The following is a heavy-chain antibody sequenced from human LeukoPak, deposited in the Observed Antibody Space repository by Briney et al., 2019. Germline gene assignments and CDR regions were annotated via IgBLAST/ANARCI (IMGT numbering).Heavy chain of an antibody. CDR2: IYSGGST. Sequence: GGSLRLSCAASGLTVSSNYMSWVRQAPGKGLEWVSVIYSGGSTYYADSVKGRFTISRDNSKNTLYLQMNGLRVEDTAVYYCARWGSLNVDYWGQGTLVTVSS. CDR3: ARWGSLNVDY. J-gene: IGHJ4*02. V-gene: IGHV3-66*01. CDR1: GLTVSSNY. D-gene: IGHD3-16*01.